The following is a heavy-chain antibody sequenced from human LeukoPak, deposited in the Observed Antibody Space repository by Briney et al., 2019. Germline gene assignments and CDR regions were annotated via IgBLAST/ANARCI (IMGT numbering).Heavy chain of an antibody. V-gene: IGHV4-30-4*01. J-gene: IGHJ5*02. CDR1: GGSIIIGDYY. CDR2: IYYSGST. D-gene: IGHD3-3*01. CDR3: GRVRTYYDFWSGYSYNWFDP. Sequence: PSQTLSLTRTVSGGSIIIGDYYWSWIRQPPGKGLEWIGHIYYSGSTYYNPSLESRVTISVDTSKNQFSLKLSSVTAADKAVYYRGRVRTYYDFWSGYSYNWFDPWGQGALGTVSS.